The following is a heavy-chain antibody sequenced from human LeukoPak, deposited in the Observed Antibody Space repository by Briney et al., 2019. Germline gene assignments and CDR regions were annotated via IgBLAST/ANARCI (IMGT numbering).Heavy chain of an antibody. CDR3: ARHPLVVPAATYFDY. CDR2: IYYTGNT. CDR1: GGSISSSY. J-gene: IGHJ4*02. Sequence: SETLSLTCTVSGGSISSSYWSWIRQPPGKGLEWIGYIYYTGNTNYNPSLKSRVTISVDTSKKQFSLKLNSVTAADTAVYYCARHPLVVPAATYFDYWGPGTLVTVSS. D-gene: IGHD2-2*01. V-gene: IGHV4-59*08.